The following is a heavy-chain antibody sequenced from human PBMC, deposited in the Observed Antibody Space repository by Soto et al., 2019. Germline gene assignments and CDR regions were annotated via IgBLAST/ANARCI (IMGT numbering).Heavy chain of an antibody. V-gene: IGHV3-33*01. J-gene: IGHJ4*02. CDR2: VWADGATK. CDR3: TTGHPGPVSTFPLFEY. CDR1: AFSFSTYG. Sequence: QVQLLESGGVVVQPGRSLRLSCTVSAFSFSTYGMHWVRQAPGKGLEWVAIVWADGATKYYADSVRGRFTISRDNSENTLYLQINRLRAEDTAVYYCTTGHPGPVSTFPLFEYWGQGTLVTVS.